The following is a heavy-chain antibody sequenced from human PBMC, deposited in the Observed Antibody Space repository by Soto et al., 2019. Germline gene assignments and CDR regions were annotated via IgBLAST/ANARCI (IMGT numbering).Heavy chain of an antibody. J-gene: IGHJ3*02. CDR2: IYHGVST. CDR1: GGSVDSVGYS. V-gene: IGHV4-30-2*02. D-gene: IGHD4-17*01. CDR3: ARRYGGAFDI. Sequence: PSETLSLTCTVSGGSVDSVGYSWSWIRQPPGKGLEWIGYIYHGVSTDYNPSLKSRVTISVDMSKNQFSLKLSSVTAADTAVYYGARRYGGAFDIWGQGTMVTVSS.